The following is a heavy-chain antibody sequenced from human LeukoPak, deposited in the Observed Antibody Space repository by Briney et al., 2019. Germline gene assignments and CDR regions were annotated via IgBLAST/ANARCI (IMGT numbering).Heavy chain of an antibody. Sequence: GGSLRLSCAASGFTFSSYAMNWVRQAPGKGLEWVSALSGSGANTYYADSVKGRFTISRDNSKNTLYLQMNSLRAEDTAVYYCAKDGDSHSPPYYFDYWGQGTLVTASS. V-gene: IGHV3-23*01. CDR3: AKDGDSHSPPYYFDY. CDR1: GFTFSSYA. D-gene: IGHD2-21*01. J-gene: IGHJ4*02. CDR2: LSGSGANT.